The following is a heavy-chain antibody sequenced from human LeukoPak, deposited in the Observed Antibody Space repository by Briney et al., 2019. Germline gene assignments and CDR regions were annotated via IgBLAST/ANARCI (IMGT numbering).Heavy chain of an antibody. Sequence: GGSLRLSCAASGFTFSSCEMIWVRQAPGKGLEWTSFINPSGTDMYYADSVKGRFTISRDNAKNSLFLQLNNLRAEDTAIYYCGRDPRGPDYWGQGTLVTVSS. V-gene: IGHV3-48*03. CDR2: INPSGTDM. CDR1: GFTFSSCE. CDR3: GRDPRGPDY. J-gene: IGHJ4*02.